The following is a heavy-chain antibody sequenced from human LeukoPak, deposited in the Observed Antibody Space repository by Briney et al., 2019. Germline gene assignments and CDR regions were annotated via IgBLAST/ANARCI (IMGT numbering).Heavy chain of an antibody. J-gene: IGHJ6*03. CDR2: INPNSGGT. V-gene: IGHV1-2*02. CDR1: GYTFTSYA. Sequence: ASVKVSCKASGYTFTSYAMNWVRQAPGQGLEWMGWINPNSGGTNYAQKFQGRVTMTRDTSISTAYMELSRLRSDDTAVYYCARDWNPYYYYYYMDVWGKGTTVTVSS. D-gene: IGHD1-1*01. CDR3: ARDWNPYYYYYYMDV.